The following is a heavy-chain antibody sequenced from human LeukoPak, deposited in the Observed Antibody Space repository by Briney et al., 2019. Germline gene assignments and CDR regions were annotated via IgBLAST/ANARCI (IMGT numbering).Heavy chain of an antibody. D-gene: IGHD6-13*01. CDR1: GFTFSSYA. Sequence: GGSLRLSCAASGFTFSSYAMSWVRQAPGKGLEWVSAISGSGGSTYYADSVKGRFTISRDNSKNTLYLQMNSLRGEDTAVYYCAKDRGQLVLSGAFDIWGQGTMVTVSS. V-gene: IGHV3-23*01. J-gene: IGHJ3*02. CDR3: AKDRGQLVLSGAFDI. CDR2: ISGSGGST.